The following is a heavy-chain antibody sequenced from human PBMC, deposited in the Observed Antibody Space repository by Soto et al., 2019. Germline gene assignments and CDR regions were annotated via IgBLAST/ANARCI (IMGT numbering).Heavy chain of an antibody. CDR3: ARTKCSGGSCYSWSLDY. CDR2: RYYSEST. J-gene: IGHJ4*02. CDR1: GGSITTGGYY. Sequence: LSLTCTVSGGSITTGGYYWSWIRQLPGKGLEWIGHRYYSESTYYNPSLKSRVSISLDTSKNQFSLRLSFVTAADTAMYYCARTKCSGGSCYSWSLDYWGQGTPVTVSS. D-gene: IGHD2-15*01. V-gene: IGHV4-31*03.